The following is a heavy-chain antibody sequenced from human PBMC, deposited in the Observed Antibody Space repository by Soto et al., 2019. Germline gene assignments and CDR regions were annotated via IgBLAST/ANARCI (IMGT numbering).Heavy chain of an antibody. D-gene: IGHD2-2*01. CDR2: VSKSDYT. J-gene: IGHJ4*02. V-gene: IGHV3-21*04. CDR1: GFPFNNYG. Sequence: PGGSLRLSCVVYGFPFNNYGINWVRQAPGKGLEWVSTVSKSDYTYYSDLVKGRFTISRGNAKNTVSLQMNTLRAEDTAVYFCAREDSIIIPAVSDFWGQGTLVTVSS. CDR3: AREDSIIIPAVSDF.